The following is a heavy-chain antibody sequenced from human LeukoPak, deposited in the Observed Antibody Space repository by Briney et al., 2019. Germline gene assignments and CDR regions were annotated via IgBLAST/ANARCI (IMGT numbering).Heavy chain of an antibody. D-gene: IGHD5-18*01. Sequence: SETLSLTCTVSGGSISSYYWSWIRQPAGKGLEWIWRIYTSGSTNYNPSLKSRVTMSVDTSKNQFSLKLSSVTAADTAVYYCARDLFRGYSFGLSVWFDPWGQGTLVTVSS. V-gene: IGHV4-4*07. CDR1: GGSISSYY. CDR3: ARDLFRGYSFGLSVWFDP. J-gene: IGHJ5*02. CDR2: IYTSGST.